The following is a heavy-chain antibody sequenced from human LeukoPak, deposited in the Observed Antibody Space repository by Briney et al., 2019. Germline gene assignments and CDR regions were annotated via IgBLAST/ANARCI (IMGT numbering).Heavy chain of an antibody. CDR3: ARGGYASGWYLDY. CDR1: GGSISGYY. Sequence: SETLSLTCTVSGGSISGYYWNWIRQPPGKGLEWIGYIYYTGSTNYNPSLKSRVTISVDTSKNQFSLKLSSVTATDTTVYYCARGGYASGWYLDYWGQGTLVTVSS. V-gene: IGHV4-59*01. J-gene: IGHJ4*02. CDR2: IYYTGST. D-gene: IGHD6-19*01.